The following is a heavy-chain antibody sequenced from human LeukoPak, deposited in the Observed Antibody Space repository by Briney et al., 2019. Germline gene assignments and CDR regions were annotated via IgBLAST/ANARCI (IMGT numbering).Heavy chain of an antibody. CDR2: INHSGST. CDR3: ARVIRNWNYAYFDY. D-gene: IGHD1-7*01. J-gene: IGHJ4*02. Sequence: SETLSLTCAVYGGSFSGCYWSWIRQPPGKGLEWIGEINHSGSTNYNPSLKSRVTISVDTSKNQFSLKLSSVTAADTAVYYCARVIRNWNYAYFDYWGQGTLVTVSS. V-gene: IGHV4-34*01. CDR1: GGSFSGCY.